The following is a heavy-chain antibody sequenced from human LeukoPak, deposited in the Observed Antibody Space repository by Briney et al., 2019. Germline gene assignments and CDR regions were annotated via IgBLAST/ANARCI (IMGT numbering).Heavy chain of an antibody. Sequence: GGSLRLSCAASEFTFSSYAMSWVRRAPGRGLEWVSGISGSGGNTYYADSVQGRFTISRDNSKNTLYLQMNSLRAEDTAVYYCAKGRWDSRSYYYYFDSWGQGTLVTVSS. CDR2: ISGSGGNT. CDR3: AKGRWDSRSYYYYFDS. D-gene: IGHD3-22*01. CDR1: EFTFSSYA. V-gene: IGHV3-23*01. J-gene: IGHJ4*02.